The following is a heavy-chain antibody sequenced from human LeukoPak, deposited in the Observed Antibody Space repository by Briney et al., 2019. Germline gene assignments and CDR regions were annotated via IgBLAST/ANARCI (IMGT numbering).Heavy chain of an antibody. J-gene: IGHJ4*02. CDR3: ASSLVVYFRFG. V-gene: IGHV3-23*01. Sequence: PGGSLRLSCAASGFTFSSYAMSWVRQAPGKGLEWVSAISGSGGSTYYADSVKGRFTISRDNSKKTLYPQMNSLRAEDTAVYYCASSLVVYFRFGGGQGTLVTVSS. CDR1: GFTFSSYA. CDR2: ISGSGGST. D-gene: IGHD3-10*01.